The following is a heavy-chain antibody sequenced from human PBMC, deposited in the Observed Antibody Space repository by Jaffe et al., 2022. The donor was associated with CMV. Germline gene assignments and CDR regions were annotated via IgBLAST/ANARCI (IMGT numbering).Heavy chain of an antibody. J-gene: IGHJ4*02. V-gene: IGHV3-48*03. CDR3: ARENTMALEGWLQLSLFDY. D-gene: IGHD5-12*01. CDR2: ISSSGSTI. Sequence: EVQLVESGGGLVQPGGSLRLSCAASGFTFSSYEMNWVRQAPGKGLEWVSYISSSGSTIYYADSVKGRFTISRDNAKNSLYLQMNSLRAEDTAVYYCARENTMALEGWLQLSLFDYWGQGTLVTVSS. CDR1: GFTFSSYE.